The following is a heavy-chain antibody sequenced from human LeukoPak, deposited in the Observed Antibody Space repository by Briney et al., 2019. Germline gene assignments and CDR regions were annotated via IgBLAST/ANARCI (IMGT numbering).Heavy chain of an antibody. Sequence: GGSLRLSCAASGFTFSSYSMNWVRQAPGKGLEWVSSISSSSSSYIYYADSVKGRFTISRDNAKNSLYLQMNSLRAEDTAVYYCARGYSSSWSSLAGYWGQGTLVTVSS. CDR1: GFTFSSYS. J-gene: IGHJ4*02. D-gene: IGHD6-13*01. CDR3: ARGYSSSWSSLAGY. CDR2: ISSSSSSYI. V-gene: IGHV3-21*01.